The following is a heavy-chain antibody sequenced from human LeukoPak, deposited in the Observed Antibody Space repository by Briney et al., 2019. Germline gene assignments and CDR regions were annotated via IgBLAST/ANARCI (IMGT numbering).Heavy chain of an antibody. V-gene: IGHV3-23*01. CDR2: ISGSGGST. CDR3: AKEEGFRDFWSGYPLYYYYGMDV. CDR1: GFTFSSYA. J-gene: IGHJ6*02. Sequence: PGGPLRLSCAASGFTFSSYAMSWVRQAPGKGLEWVSAISGSGGSTYYADSVKGRFTISRDNSKNMLYLQMNSLRAEDTAVYYCAKEEGFRDFWSGYPLYYYYGMDVWGQGTTVTVSS. D-gene: IGHD3-3*01.